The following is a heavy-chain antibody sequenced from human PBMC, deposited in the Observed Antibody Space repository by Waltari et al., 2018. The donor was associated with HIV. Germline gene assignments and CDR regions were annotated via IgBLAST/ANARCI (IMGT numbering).Heavy chain of an antibody. Sequence: EVQLVESGGGLVQPGGSLRLSCAASGFTLSQFSMNWVRQAPGKGLEWISYISRSRTTIYYADSVKGRFTISGDNAKNSLHLQMSSLRDADTAVYYCARIHDYGGNPWDGFGLWGQGTMVTVSS. V-gene: IGHV3-48*02. CDR2: ISRSRTTI. J-gene: IGHJ3*01. CDR1: GFTLSQFS. CDR3: ARIHDYGGNPWDGFGL. D-gene: IGHD4-17*01.